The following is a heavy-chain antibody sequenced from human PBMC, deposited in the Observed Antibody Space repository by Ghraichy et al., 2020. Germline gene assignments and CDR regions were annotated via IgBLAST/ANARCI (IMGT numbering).Heavy chain of an antibody. Sequence: ETLSLTCSVSGGPVSDGSYYWNWIRQSPKTGLEWIGNIFYNGFTNHNPSLKSRVTMSVDKSKNQFSLNVSSVTAADTAVYYCARLKLVASGLDVWGHGTPVVVSS. D-gene: IGHD1-7*01. V-gene: IGHV4-61*01. CDR1: GGPVSDGSYY. CDR2: IFYNGFT. J-gene: IGHJ6*02. CDR3: ARLKLVASGLDV.